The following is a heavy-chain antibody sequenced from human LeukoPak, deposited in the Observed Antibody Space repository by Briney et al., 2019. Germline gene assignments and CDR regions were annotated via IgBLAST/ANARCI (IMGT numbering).Heavy chain of an antibody. J-gene: IGHJ6*03. D-gene: IGHD3-10*01. V-gene: IGHV3-48*01. CDR2: ISSSSSTI. CDR1: GFTFSSYS. Sequence: GGSLRLSCAASGFTFSSYSMNWVRQAPGKGLEWVSYISSSSSTIYYADSVKGRFTISRDNAKNSLYLQMNSLRAEDTAVYYCARVEEGYGSGRRENYYYYYMDVWGKGTTVTISS. CDR3: ARVEEGYGSGRRENYYYYYMDV.